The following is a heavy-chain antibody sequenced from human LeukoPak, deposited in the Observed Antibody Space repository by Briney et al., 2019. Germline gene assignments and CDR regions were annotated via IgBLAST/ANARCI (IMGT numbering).Heavy chain of an antibody. CDR1: GFTFSSYG. V-gene: IGHV3-30*18. J-gene: IGHJ1*01. CDR3: AKESDGGNSAGSGYPPKH. Sequence: GRSLRLSCAASGFTFSSYGMHWVRQAPGKGLEWVAVISYDGSNKYYADSVKGRFTISRDNSKNTLYLQMNSLRAEDTAVYYCAKESDGGNSAGSGYPPKHWGQGTLVTVSS. D-gene: IGHD4-23*01. CDR2: ISYDGSNK.